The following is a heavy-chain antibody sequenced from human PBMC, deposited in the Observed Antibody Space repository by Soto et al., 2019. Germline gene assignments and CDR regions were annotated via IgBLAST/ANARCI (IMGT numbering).Heavy chain of an antibody. CDR3: ARDQGNYDTTGYLDY. CDR2: ISSRTART. Sequence: GSLRISCAASGFTFRDYSMNWVRQAPGKGLEWVSYISSRTARTYYADSVKGRFIISRDNAKNSLYLQMNSLKDEDTAVYYCARDQGNYDTTGYLDYWGPGILVTVSS. CDR1: GFTFRDYS. V-gene: IGHV3-48*02. J-gene: IGHJ4*02. D-gene: IGHD3-22*01.